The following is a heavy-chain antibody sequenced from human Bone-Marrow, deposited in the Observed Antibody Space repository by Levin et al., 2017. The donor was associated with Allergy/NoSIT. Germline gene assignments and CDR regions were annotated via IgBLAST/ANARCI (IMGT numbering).Heavy chain of an antibody. D-gene: IGHD3-22*01. Sequence: ASVKVSCKASGYTFTDYYMHWVRQAPGQGLEWMGWINPKSGDTKYAQKFQGRVTLTRDTSISTAYMELSSLRSDDTAVYYCARDVEAYYESSRPDGGYWGQGTLVTVSS. V-gene: IGHV1-2*02. CDR2: INPKSGDT. CDR3: ARDVEAYYESSRPDGGY. CDR1: GYTFTDYY. J-gene: IGHJ4*02.